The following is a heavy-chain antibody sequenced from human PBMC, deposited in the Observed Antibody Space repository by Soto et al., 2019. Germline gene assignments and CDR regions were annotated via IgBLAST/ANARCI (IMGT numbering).Heavy chain of an antibody. CDR3: GRGPSPRAPAGGTPYYYAMDV. CDR1: GEEGRGKD. D-gene: IGHD6-13*01. Sequence: ASVKVSCKAGGEEGRGKDMKGGGEASWKGIEWRGWMNPRKGEKGTGRRFQGRVSLSRHTATGTAYLEVTSLRSDDTAVYYCGRGPSPRAPAGGTPYYYAMDVWGQGTTVTVSS. CDR2: MNPRKGEK. J-gene: IGHJ6*02. V-gene: IGHV1-8*01.